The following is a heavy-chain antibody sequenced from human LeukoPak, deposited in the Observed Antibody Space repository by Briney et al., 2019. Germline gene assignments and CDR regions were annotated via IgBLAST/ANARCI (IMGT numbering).Heavy chain of an antibody. V-gene: IGHV1-69*13. J-gene: IGHJ4*02. CDR1: GGTFSSYT. D-gene: IGHD3-22*01. CDR3: ARPPALNNHYYHRTGEGPLDY. CDR2: IIPISGTA. Sequence: GASVNVSCKASGGTFSSYTISWVRQAPGQGLEWMGGIIPISGTANYAQKFQGRVTITADESTSTAYMELSSLRAEDTAVYYCARPPALNNHYYHRTGEGPLDYWGQGTLVTVSS.